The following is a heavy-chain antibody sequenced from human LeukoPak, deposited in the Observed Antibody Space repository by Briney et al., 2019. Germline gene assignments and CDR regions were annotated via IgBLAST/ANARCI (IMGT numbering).Heavy chain of an antibody. CDR1: GGSFSGYY. CDR2: INHSGST. V-gene: IGHV4-34*01. J-gene: IGHJ4*02. D-gene: IGHD3-22*01. Sequence: SETLSLTCAVYGGSFSGYYWSWIRQPPGKGLEWIGEINHSGSTNYNPSLKSRVTISVDTSKNQFSLKLSSVAAADTAVYYCARGLSPRYYYDSSGYSDYWGQGTLVTVSS. CDR3: ARGLSPRYYYDSSGYSDY.